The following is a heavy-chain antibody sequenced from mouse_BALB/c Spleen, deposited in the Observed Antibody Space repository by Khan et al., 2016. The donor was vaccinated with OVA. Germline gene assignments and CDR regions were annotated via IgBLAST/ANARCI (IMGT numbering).Heavy chain of an antibody. CDR1: GFSLTTYG. Sequence: QVRLHQSGPGLVAPSQSLSITCTVSGFSLTTYGVHWVRQPPGKGLEWLVVIWSDGITTYNSAIKSRLSISKDNSKSQVFLKMNSLHTDDTAMYYCARGGFYAMDYWGQGTSVTVSS. V-gene: IGHV2-6*02. CDR2: IWSDGIT. CDR3: ARGGFYAMDY. J-gene: IGHJ4*01.